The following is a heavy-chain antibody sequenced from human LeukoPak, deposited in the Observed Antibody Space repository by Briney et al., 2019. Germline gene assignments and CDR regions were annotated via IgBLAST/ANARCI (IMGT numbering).Heavy chain of an antibody. CDR3: ARYYYDSSGYYYSDY. D-gene: IGHD3-22*01. CDR1: GFTFSDYY. V-gene: IGHV3-11*04. CDR2: ISSSGSTI. J-gene: IGHJ4*02. Sequence: KPGGSLRLSCAASGFTFSDYYMSWIRQAPGKGLEWVSYISSSGSTIYYADSLKGRFAISRDNAKNSLSLQMNSLRAEDTAVYYCARYYYDSSGYYYSDYWGQGTLVTVSS.